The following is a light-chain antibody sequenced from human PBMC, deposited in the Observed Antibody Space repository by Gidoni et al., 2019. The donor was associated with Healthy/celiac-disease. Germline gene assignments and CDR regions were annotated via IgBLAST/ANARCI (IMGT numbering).Light chain of an antibody. V-gene: IGLV1-51*01. J-gene: IGLJ2*01. CDR2: DNN. Sequence: QSVLTQPPSVSAAPGQKVTISCSGSSSHIGNNYVSWYQQLPGTAPKLLIYDNNKRPSGIPDRFSGSKSGTSATLGITGLQTGDEADYYCGTWDSSLSPVFGGGTKLTVL. CDR1: SSHIGNNY. CDR3: GTWDSSLSPV.